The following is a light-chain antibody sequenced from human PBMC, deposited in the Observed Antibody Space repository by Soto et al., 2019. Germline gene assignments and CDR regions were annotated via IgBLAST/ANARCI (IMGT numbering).Light chain of an antibody. CDR2: GAS. CDR3: QHLRSYPRA. CDR1: QGINNY. Sequence: DIQLTQSPSFLSASVGDRVTLTCRASQGINNYLAWYQQKPGKAPQLLIFGASKLQSGVPSRFSGSGGETEFSLTISGLQPEDFATYYCQHLRSYPRAFGPGTQVEIK. V-gene: IGKV1-9*01. J-gene: IGKJ1*01.